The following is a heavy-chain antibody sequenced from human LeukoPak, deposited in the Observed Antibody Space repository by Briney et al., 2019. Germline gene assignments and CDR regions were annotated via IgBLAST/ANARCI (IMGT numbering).Heavy chain of an antibody. CDR1: GGSFSGYY. V-gene: IGHV4-34*01. D-gene: IGHD6-6*01. Sequence: SETLSLTCAVYGGSFSGYYWSWIRQPPGKGLEWIGEINHSGSTNYNPSLKSRVTISVDTSKNQFSLKLSSVTAADTAVYYCARRSIAARPRWFDPWGQGTLATVSS. CDR3: ARRSIAARPRWFDP. CDR2: INHSGST. J-gene: IGHJ5*02.